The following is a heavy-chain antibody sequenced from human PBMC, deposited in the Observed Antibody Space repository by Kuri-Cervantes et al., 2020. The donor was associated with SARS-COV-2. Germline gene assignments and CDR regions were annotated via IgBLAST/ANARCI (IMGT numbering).Heavy chain of an antibody. CDR3: ARPRGGSSWSRDAFDI. J-gene: IGHJ3*02. CDR1: GYSFTSYW. Sequence: GASLNISCKGSGYSFTSYWIGLVRQMPGKGLEWMGIIYPGDSDTRYSPSFQGQVTISADKSISTAYLQWSSLKASDTAMYYCARPRGGSSWSRDAFDIWGQGTMVTVSS. D-gene: IGHD6-13*01. V-gene: IGHV5-51*01. CDR2: IYPGDSDT.